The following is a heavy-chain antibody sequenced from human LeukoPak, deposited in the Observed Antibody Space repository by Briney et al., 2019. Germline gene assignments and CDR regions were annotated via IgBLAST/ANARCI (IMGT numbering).Heavy chain of an antibody. D-gene: IGHD2-2*01. V-gene: IGHV4-39*01. CDR2: IYYSGST. CDR1: GGSISSSSYY. Sequence: SETLSLTCTVSGGSISSSSYYWGWIRQPPGKGLEWIGSIYYSGSTYYNPSLKSRVTISVDTSKNQFSLKLSSVTAADTAVYYCARGRMVYCSSTSCFFRFDPWGQGTLVTVSS. CDR3: ARGRMVYCSSTSCFFRFDP. J-gene: IGHJ5*02.